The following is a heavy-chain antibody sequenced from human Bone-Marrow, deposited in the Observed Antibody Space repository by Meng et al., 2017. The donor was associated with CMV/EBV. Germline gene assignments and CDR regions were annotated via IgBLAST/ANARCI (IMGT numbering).Heavy chain of an antibody. V-gene: IGHV3-21*01. CDR1: GFTFSSYS. D-gene: IGHD2-2*01. J-gene: IGHJ3*01. Sequence: GGSLRLSCAASGFTFSSYSMNWVRQAPGKGLEWVSSISSSSSYIYYADSVKGRFTISRDNAKNSLYLQMNSLRAEDTAVYYCAKDFGRYCSSTSCYGGAFDVWGQGTTVTVSS. CDR3: AKDFGRYCSSTSCYGGAFDV. CDR2: ISSSSSYI.